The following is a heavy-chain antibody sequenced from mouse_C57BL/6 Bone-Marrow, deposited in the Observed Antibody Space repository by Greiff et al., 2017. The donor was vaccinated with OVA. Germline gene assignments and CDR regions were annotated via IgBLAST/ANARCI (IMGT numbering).Heavy chain of an antibody. CDR2: INSDGGST. V-gene: IGHV5-2*01. CDR3: ARRADGYYWYFDV. CDR1: EYEFPSHD. J-gene: IGHJ1*03. Sequence: EVQVVESGGGLVQPGESLKLSCESNEYEFPSHDMSWVRKTPEKRLELVAAINSDGGSTYYPDTMERRFIISRDNTNKTLYLQMSSLRSEDTALYYCARRADGYYWYFDVWGTGTTVTVSS. D-gene: IGHD2-3*01.